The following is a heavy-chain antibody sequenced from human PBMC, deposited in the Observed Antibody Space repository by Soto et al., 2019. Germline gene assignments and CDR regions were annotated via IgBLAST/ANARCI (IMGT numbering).Heavy chain of an antibody. CDR1: GYTFTSYD. V-gene: IGHV1-8*01. D-gene: IGHD3-22*01. J-gene: IGHJ4*02. CDR2: MNPNSGNT. CDR3: AGGGDGSEWYDSSA. Sequence: ASVKVSCQASGYTFTSYDFNWVRQATGQGLAWMGWMNPNSGNTGYAQKFQGRVTMTRNTAINTAYMELSSLRSENTAVYYCAGGGDGSEWYDSSAWGQGTLVTVSS.